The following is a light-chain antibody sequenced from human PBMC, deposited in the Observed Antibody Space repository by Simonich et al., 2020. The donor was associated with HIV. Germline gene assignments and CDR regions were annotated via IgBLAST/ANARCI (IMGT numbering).Light chain of an antibody. CDR3: QQSFSTPWT. V-gene: IGKV1-39*01. CDR1: QSISSY. CDR2: AAS. J-gene: IGKJ1*01. Sequence: DIQMTQSPSSLSASVGDRVTVSCLASQSISSYLNWYQQKQGKAPKLLIYAASSLQRGVPSRVSGSASGTDFTLTISSLQPEDFATYYCQQSFSTPWTFGQGTTVDIK.